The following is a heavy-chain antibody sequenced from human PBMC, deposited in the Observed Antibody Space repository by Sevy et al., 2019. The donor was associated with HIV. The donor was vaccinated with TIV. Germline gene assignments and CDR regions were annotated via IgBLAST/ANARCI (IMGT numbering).Heavy chain of an antibody. CDR3: ARDRDSSGWLDAFDI. D-gene: IGHD6-19*01. Sequence: GGSLRLSCAASGFTFSSYAMHWVRQAPGKGLEWVAVISYDGSNKYYADSVKGRFTISRDNSKTTLYLQMNSLRAEDTAVYYCARDRDSSGWLDAFDIWGQGTMVTVSS. CDR1: GFTFSSYA. V-gene: IGHV3-30-3*01. CDR2: ISYDGSNK. J-gene: IGHJ3*02.